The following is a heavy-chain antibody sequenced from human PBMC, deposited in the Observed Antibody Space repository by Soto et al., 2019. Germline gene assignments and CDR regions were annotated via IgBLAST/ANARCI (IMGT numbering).Heavy chain of an antibody. J-gene: IGHJ4*02. CDR1: CGAISSRHS. V-gene: IGHV4-4*01. CDR3: GRAVALPGLFYFDW. CDR2: IYHSGSS. D-gene: IGHD1-1*01. Sequence: EPLSLICAGSCGAISSRHSWNWVLQPPGKGLEWIGEIYHSGSSNHNPSLKSRVTMSIDVSKNQFSLQLSSVIAADTAVYFCGRAVALPGLFYFDWWGRGTLVTASS.